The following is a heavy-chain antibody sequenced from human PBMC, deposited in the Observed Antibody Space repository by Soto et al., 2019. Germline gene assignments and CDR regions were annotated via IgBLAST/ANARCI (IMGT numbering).Heavy chain of an antibody. CDR1: GYSFINYW. D-gene: IGHD6-13*01. V-gene: IGHV5-51*01. CDR3: ARLSGSWTPDY. CDR2: IFPGDSDT. Sequence: GESLKISCQGSGYSFINYWIGWVRQMPGKGLEWMGIIFPGDSDTRYSPSFQGQVTISVDKSINTAYLQWNSLKASDIAMYYCARLSGSWTPDYWGLGTLVPVSS. J-gene: IGHJ4*02.